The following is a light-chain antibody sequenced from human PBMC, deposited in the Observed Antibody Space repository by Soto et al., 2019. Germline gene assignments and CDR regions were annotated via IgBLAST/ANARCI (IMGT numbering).Light chain of an antibody. V-gene: IGLV1-40*01. CDR1: SSNIGTRYD. CDR2: GDT. J-gene: IGLJ3*02. Sequence: QSVLTQPPSVSGAPGQRVTISCTGSSSNIGTRYDVNWYQQVLGAAPKLLIYGDTNRPSGVPDRFSGSRSGTSASLAITGLQADDEADYFCQTYDTSLSAWVFGGGTQLTVL. CDR3: QTYDTSLSAWV.